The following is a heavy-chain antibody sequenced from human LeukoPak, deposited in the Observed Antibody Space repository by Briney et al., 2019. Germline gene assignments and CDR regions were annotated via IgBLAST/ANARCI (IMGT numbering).Heavy chain of an antibody. D-gene: IGHD2-15*01. CDR3: ARVEVVAAPYYYYMDV. V-gene: IGHV3-21*01. CDR1: GFTFSSYS. CDR2: ISSSSSYI. J-gene: IGHJ6*03. Sequence: PGGSLGLSCAASGFTFSSYSMNWVRQAPGKGLEWVSSISSSSSYIYYADSVKGRFTISRDNAKNSLYLQMNSLRAEDTAVYYCARVEVVAAPYYYYMDVWGKGTTVTVSS.